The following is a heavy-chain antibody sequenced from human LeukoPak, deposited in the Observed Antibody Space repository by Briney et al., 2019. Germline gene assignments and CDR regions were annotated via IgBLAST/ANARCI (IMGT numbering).Heavy chain of an antibody. Sequence: PGESLKISCKSSGYSFTTYFIVWVRQMPGKGLEWMGIIYPGDSDTRYSPSFQGQVTISADKSISTAYLQWSSLKASDTAMYYCARANYYDSSGSNWGQGTMVTVSS. CDR1: GYSFTTYF. V-gene: IGHV5-51*01. CDR3: ARANYYDSSGSN. D-gene: IGHD3-22*01. CDR2: IYPGDSDT. J-gene: IGHJ3*01.